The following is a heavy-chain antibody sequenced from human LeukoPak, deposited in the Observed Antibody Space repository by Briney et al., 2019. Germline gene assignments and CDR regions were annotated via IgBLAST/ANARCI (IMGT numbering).Heavy chain of an antibody. CDR3: ARDSEEEYYDFWSGYYNWFDP. CDR2: INPSGDST. CDR1: GYTFTSYY. J-gene: IGHJ5*02. D-gene: IGHD3-3*01. V-gene: IGHV1-2*02. Sequence: ASVKVSCKTSGYTFTSYYMHWVRQAPGQGLEWMGIINPSGDSTNYAQKFQGRVTMTRDTSISTAYMELSRLRSDDTAVYYCARDSEEEYYDFWSGYYNWFDPWGQGTLVTVSS.